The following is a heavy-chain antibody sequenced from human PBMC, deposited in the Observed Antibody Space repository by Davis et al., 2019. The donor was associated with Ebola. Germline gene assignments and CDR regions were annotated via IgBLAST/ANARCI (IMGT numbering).Heavy chain of an antibody. D-gene: IGHD2-21*02. V-gene: IGHV3-23*01. CDR3: AKEGWGFVVVTSNWFDP. CDR1: GFTFRSYA. CDR2: ITGSGDDT. Sequence: GESLKISCAASGFTFRSYAMSWVRQAPGKGLDWVSAITGSGDDTYYADSVKGRFTISRDNSKNTLYLQMNSLRAEDTAVYYCAKEGWGFVVVTSNWFDPWGQGTLVTVSS. J-gene: IGHJ5*02.